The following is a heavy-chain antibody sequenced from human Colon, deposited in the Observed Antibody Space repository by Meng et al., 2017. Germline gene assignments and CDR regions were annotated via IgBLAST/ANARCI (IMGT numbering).Heavy chain of an antibody. Sequence: GGPLRLSCAASGFTFSSYWMHWVRQAPGKGLVWVSRINSDGSSTTYADSVKGRFTISRDNAKNTLYLQMNSLRAEDTAVYYCARARSGSYYGDVWGQGTTVTVSS. V-gene: IGHV3-74*01. CDR3: ARARSGSYYGDV. CDR2: INSDGSST. D-gene: IGHD1-26*01. J-gene: IGHJ6*03. CDR1: GFTFSSYW.